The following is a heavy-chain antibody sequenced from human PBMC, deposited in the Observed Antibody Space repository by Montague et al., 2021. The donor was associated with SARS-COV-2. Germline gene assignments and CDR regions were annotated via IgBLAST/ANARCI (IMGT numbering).Heavy chain of an antibody. J-gene: IGHJ5*02. CDR2: IYKSEKT. D-gene: IGHD6-19*01. Sequence: TLSLTCTVSGDSISRYYWTWIRQSPGRGLEWIGYIYKSEKTSYNPSLKSRVTISEDTSKNQFSLKLRSVTAADTAVYYCARNIGWYSHDRWGQGTLVTVSS. CDR1: GDSISRYY. V-gene: IGHV4-59*08. CDR3: ARNIGWYSHDR.